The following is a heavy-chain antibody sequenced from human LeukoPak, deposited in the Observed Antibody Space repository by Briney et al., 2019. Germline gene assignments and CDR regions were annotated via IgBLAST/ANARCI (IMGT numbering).Heavy chain of an antibody. J-gene: IGHJ5*02. D-gene: IGHD3-9*01. V-gene: IGHV4-34*01. Sequence: SETLSLXXXXXXXSFSGXYWSWIRQPPGKGLEWIGEINHSGSTNYNASLKSRVTISVDTSKNQFPLKLSSVTAADTAVYYCARGRGYYDTSNWFDPWGQGTLVTVSS. CDR3: ARGRGYYDTSNWFDP. CDR2: INHSGST. CDR1: XXSFSGXY.